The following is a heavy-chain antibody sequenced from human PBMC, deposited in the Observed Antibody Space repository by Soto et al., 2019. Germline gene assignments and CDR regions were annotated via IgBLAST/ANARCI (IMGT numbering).Heavy chain of an antibody. Sequence: LRLSCAASGFTFSGYAMSWFLQAPVKVLDCVSAISGIGGITYYSDSVKCRFTISIYNSKNTLYLQINSLISEDTALYYCAKELNTRSGWSQVIYWGQGTLVTVSS. CDR2: ISGIGGIT. CDR3: AKELNTRSGWSQVIY. D-gene: IGHD6-19*01. J-gene: IGHJ4*02. V-gene: IGHV3-23*01. CDR1: GFTFSGYA.